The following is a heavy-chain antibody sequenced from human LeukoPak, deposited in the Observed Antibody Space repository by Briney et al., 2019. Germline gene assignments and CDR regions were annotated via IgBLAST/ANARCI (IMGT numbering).Heavy chain of an antibody. D-gene: IGHD2/OR15-2a*01. V-gene: IGHV3-66*02. CDR2: IYSGGST. J-gene: IGHJ5*02. CDR3: ARDRGGEYSGDNLFDP. CDR1: GFTVSSNY. Sequence: GGSLRLSCAASGFTVSSNYMSWVHQAPGKGLEWVSVIYSGGSTYYADSVQRRFTISRDNSKNTLYLQMNSLRAEDTAVYDCARDRGGEYSGDNLFDPWGQGTLDTVSS.